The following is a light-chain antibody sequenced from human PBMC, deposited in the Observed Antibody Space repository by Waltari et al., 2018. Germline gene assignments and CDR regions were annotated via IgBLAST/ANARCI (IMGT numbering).Light chain of an antibody. CDR2: LNSDGSH. J-gene: IGLJ3*02. Sequence: QLVLTQSPSASPSLGASVKLTCTQSSGHSSYAIAWHPQQPEKGPRYLMKLNSDGSHSKGDGIPDRFSGSSSGAERYLTISSLQSEDEADYYCQTWGTGIWVFGGGTKLTVL. CDR1: SGHSSYA. CDR3: QTWGTGIWV. V-gene: IGLV4-69*01.